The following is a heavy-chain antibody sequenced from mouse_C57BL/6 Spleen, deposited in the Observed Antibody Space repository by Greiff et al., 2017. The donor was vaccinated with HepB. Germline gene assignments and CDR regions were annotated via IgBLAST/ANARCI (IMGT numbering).Heavy chain of an antibody. CDR3: AKSYGSSYCFDY. J-gene: IGHJ2*01. D-gene: IGHD1-1*01. CDR1: GYTFTGYW. Sequence: QVQLQQSGAELMKPGASVKLSCKATGYTFTGYWIEWVKQRPGHGLEWIGEILPGSGSTNYNEKFKSKATLTVDKSSSTAYMQLSSLTSEDSAVYYCAKSYGSSYCFDYWGQGTTLTVSS. CDR2: ILPGSGST. V-gene: IGHV1-9*01.